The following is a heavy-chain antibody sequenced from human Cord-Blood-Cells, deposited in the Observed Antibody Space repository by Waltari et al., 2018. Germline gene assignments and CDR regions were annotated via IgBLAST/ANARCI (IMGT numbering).Heavy chain of an antibody. J-gene: IGHJ4*02. Sequence: QVQLQESGPGLVKPSETLSLTCTVSGGSVSSGSYYWSWIRQHPGKGLEWIGYIYYSGVPNYNPSLKSRVTILVDTSKNQFSLKLSSVTAADTAVYYCARVVRYTYDFWSGYFDYWGQGTLVTVSS. V-gene: IGHV4-61*01. CDR2: IYYSGVP. CDR3: ARVVRYTYDFWSGYFDY. D-gene: IGHD3-3*01. CDR1: GGSVSSGSYY.